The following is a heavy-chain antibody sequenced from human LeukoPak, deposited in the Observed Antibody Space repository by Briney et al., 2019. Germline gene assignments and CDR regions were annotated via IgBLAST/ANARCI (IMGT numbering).Heavy chain of an antibody. D-gene: IGHD1-7*01. CDR3: AREDDWNYEDY. CDR2: IKQDGSEK. V-gene: IGHV3-7*03. CDR1: GFMFSNYW. Sequence: GGSLRLSCAASGFMFSNYWMSWVRQAPGKGLEWVANIKQDGSEKYYVDSVKGRFTISRDNAKKSLYLQMNSLRAEDMAIYYCAREDDWNYEDYWGRGTLVTVSS. J-gene: IGHJ4*02.